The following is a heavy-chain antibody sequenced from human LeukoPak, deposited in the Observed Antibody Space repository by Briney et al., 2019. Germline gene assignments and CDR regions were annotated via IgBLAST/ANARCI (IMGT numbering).Heavy chain of an antibody. D-gene: IGHD2/OR15-2a*01. V-gene: IGHV4-34*01. CDR1: GGSFRGYY. Sequence: SETLSLTCAVYGGSFRGYYWSWIRQPPGKGLEWIGEINHSGSTNYNPSLKSRVTISVDTSKNQFSLKLSSVTAADTAVYYCARGHTFYQKDAFDIWGQGTMVTVSS. J-gene: IGHJ3*02. CDR3: ARGHTFYQKDAFDI. CDR2: INHSGST.